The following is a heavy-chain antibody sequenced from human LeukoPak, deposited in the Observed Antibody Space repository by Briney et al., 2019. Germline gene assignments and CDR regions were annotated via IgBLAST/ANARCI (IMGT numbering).Heavy chain of an antibody. J-gene: IGHJ3*02. CDR1: GGTFSSYA. V-gene: IGHV1-69*13. CDR2: IIPIFGTA. CDR3: ARGSSGWNFPDAFDI. Sequence: ASVKVSCKASGGTFSSYAISWVRQAPGQGLEWMGGIIPIFGTANYAQKFQGRVTITADESTSTAYMELSSLRSEDTAMYYCARGSSGWNFPDAFDIWGQGTMVTVSS. D-gene: IGHD6-19*01.